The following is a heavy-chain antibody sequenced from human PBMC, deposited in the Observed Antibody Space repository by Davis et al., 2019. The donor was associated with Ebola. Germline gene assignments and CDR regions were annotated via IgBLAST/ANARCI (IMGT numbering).Heavy chain of an antibody. CDR2: IYYSGST. J-gene: IGHJ4*02. Sequence: GSLRLSCTVSGGSISSYYWSWIRQPPGKGLEWIGYIYYSGSTNYNPSLKSRVTISVDTSKNQFSLKLSSVTAADTAVYYCARKGVSGELDYWGQGTLVIVSS. V-gene: IGHV4-59*01. D-gene: IGHD3-10*01. CDR1: GGSISSYY. CDR3: ARKGVSGELDY.